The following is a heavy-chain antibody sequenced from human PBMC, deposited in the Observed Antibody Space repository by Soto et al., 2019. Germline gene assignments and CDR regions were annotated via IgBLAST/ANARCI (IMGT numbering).Heavy chain of an antibody. Sequence: RLSCAASGFTFSSYGMHWFRQAPGKGLEWVAVISYDVSNKYYADNVNGRFTISRDNSKNTLYLQMKTLRAEDTAVYYRAKGSYIVVVKAPIEYWGQATLLTVSS. CDR2: ISYDVSNK. D-gene: IGHD2-2*01. CDR1: GFTFSSYG. J-gene: IGHJ4*02. CDR3: AKGSYIVVVKAPIEY. V-gene: IGHV3-30*18.